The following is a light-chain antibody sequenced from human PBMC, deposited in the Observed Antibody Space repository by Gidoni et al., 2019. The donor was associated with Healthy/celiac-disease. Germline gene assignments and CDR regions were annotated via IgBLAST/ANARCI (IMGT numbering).Light chain of an antibody. J-gene: IGKJ5*01. CDR3: QHSDSTPT. CDR1: QSISSY. V-gene: IGKV1-39*01. Sequence: DPQMTPSPSSLSASVGDRVNITCRASQSISSYLNWYQQKPGKAPKPLIDAASSFQSGVPSRVSGSGSGTDFTLTISSLQPVDFATYYCQHSDSTPTFGQGTRLEIK. CDR2: AAS.